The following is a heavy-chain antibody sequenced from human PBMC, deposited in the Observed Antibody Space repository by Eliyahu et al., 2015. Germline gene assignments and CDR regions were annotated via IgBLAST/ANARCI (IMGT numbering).Heavy chain of an antibody. V-gene: IGHV1-3*01. CDR3: ARVLVVRGVISPFGY. CDR2: INAGNGNT. CDR1: GYTFTSYA. J-gene: IGHJ4*02. D-gene: IGHD3-10*01. Sequence: QVQLVQSGAEVKKPGASVKVSCKASGYTFTSYAMHWVRQAPGQRLEWMGWINAGNGNTKYSQKFQGRVTITRDTSASTAYMELSSLRSEDTAVYYCARVLVVRGVISPFGYWGQGTLVTVSS.